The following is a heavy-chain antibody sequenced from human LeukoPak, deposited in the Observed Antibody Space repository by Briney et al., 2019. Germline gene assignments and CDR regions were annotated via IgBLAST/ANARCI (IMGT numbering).Heavy chain of an antibody. Sequence: SETLSLTCTVSGASFGNYYWSWIRQPPGKGLEWIGYIYDSGTTNYNPSLKSRVTISVDTATNQFSLKLRSVTAADTAVYYCARDFSAAFDIWGQGTMVTVSS. J-gene: IGHJ3*02. D-gene: IGHD2/OR15-2a*01. V-gene: IGHV4-59*01. CDR1: GASFGNYY. CDR3: ARDFSAAFDI. CDR2: IYDSGTT.